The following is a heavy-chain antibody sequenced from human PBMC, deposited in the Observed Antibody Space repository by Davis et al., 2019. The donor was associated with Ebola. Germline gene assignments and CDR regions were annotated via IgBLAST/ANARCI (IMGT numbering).Heavy chain of an antibody. CDR2: INAANGNR. J-gene: IGHJ4*02. V-gene: IGHV1-18*01. CDR3: ATGYGVF. Sequence: ASVKVSCKASGDTFSSFAVSWVRQAPGQGLQWMGWINAANGNRNYAQHLQDRITMTTNTSTSTAYMELRSLRSDDTAMYYCATGYGVFWGQGTLVAVSS. CDR1: GDTFSSFA. D-gene: IGHD5-12*01.